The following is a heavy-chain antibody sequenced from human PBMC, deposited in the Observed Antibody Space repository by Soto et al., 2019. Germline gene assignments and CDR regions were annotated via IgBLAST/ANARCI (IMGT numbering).Heavy chain of an antibody. CDR3: ARDHPTMVRGVNNWFDP. V-gene: IGHV1-3*01. D-gene: IGHD3-10*01. J-gene: IGHJ5*02. Sequence: KFQGRVTITRDTSASTAYMELSSLRSEDTALFYCARDHPTMVRGVNNWFDPWGQGTLVTVSS.